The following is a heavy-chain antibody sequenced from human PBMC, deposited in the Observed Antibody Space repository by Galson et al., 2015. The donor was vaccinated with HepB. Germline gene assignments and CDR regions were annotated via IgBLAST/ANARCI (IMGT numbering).Heavy chain of an antibody. J-gene: IGHJ6*02. CDR2: IWYDGSNK. D-gene: IGHD3-22*01. CDR1: GFTFSSYG. Sequence: SLRLSCAASGFTFSSYGMHWVRQAPGKGLEWVAVIWYDGSNKYYADSVKGRFTISRDNSKNTLYLQMNSLRAEDTAVYYCARDLYYYDSSGYQPYYYYYGMDVWGQGTTVTVSS. V-gene: IGHV3-33*01. CDR3: ARDLYYYDSSGYQPYYYYYGMDV.